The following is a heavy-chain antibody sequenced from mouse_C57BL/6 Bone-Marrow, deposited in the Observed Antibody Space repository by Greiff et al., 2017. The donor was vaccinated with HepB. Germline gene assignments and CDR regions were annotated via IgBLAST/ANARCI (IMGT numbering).Heavy chain of an antibody. Sequence: EVNVVESGGGLVKPGGSLKLSCAASGFTFSSYAMSWVRQTPEKRLEWVATISDGGSYTYYPDNVKGRFTISRDNAKNNLYLQMSHLKSEDTAMYYCARDDGTTHYWGQGTTLTVSS. J-gene: IGHJ2*01. V-gene: IGHV5-4*01. CDR1: GFTFSSYA. CDR2: ISDGGSYT. D-gene: IGHD1-1*01. CDR3: ARDDGTTHY.